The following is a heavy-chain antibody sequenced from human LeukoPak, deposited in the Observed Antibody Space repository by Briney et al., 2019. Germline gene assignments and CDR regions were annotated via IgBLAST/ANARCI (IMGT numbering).Heavy chain of an antibody. CDR3: ARDFGYASSLFDY. D-gene: IGHD2-2*01. CDR1: GYTFTNYA. CDR2: INVGNGNT. J-gene: IGHJ4*02. Sequence: ASVQVSCQTSGYTFTNYAMHWVRQAPGQRLEWMGWINVGNGNTKYSQKFQGRVTITRDTSASTAYMELSSLRSEDTAVYYCARDFGYASSLFDYWGQGTLVTVSS. V-gene: IGHV1-3*01.